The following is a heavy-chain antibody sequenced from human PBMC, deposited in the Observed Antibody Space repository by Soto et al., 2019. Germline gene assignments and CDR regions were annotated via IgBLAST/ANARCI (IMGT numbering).Heavy chain of an antibody. Sequence: QVQLVESGGGVVQPGRSLRLSCAASGFTFSSYAMHWVRQAPGQGLEWVAVISYDGSNKYYADSVKGRFTISRDNSKNTLYLQMNSLRTEDTAVYYCAREWVTSRQDPHGLDVWGQGTTVTVS. V-gene: IGHV3-30-3*01. CDR2: ISYDGSNK. J-gene: IGHJ6*02. CDR1: GFTFSSYA. D-gene: IGHD4-4*01. CDR3: AREWVTSRQDPHGLDV.